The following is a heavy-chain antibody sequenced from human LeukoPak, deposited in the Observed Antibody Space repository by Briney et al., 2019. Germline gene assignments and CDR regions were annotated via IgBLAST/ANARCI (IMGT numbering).Heavy chain of an antibody. D-gene: IGHD3-10*01. CDR2: IRFHGSDK. CDR1: GFIFSSYG. J-gene: IGHJ6*03. V-gene: IGHV3-30*02. Sequence: PGGSLRLSCAASGFIFSSYGMHWVRQAPGRGLEWVAFIRFHGSDKDYADSVKGRFTISRDNSKNSLDLQMNGLKADDTAVYYCAKDAYGSATYMYFMDGWGKGTRVTVSS. CDR3: AKDAYGSATYMYFMDG.